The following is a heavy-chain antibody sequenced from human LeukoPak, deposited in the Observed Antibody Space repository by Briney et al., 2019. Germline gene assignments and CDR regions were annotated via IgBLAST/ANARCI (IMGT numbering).Heavy chain of an antibody. D-gene: IGHD3-16*01. CDR1: GFTVSGNY. CDR3: AGRRVLDASFDY. J-gene: IGHJ4*02. CDR2: IYSSDST. Sequence: GGSLRPSCAASGFTVSGNYMSWVRQAPGKGLEWVSVIYSSDSTYYIDSVKGRFTISRDNSKNTLYLQMNSLRAEDTAVYYCAGRRVLDASFDYWGQGTLVTVSS. V-gene: IGHV3-66*02.